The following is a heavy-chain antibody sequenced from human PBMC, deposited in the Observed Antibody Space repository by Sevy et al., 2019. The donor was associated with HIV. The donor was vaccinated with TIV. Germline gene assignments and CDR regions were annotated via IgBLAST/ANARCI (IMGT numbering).Heavy chain of an antibody. CDR2: INQDGSEK. CDR3: AREGSSYYTYYNHYGMDV. D-gene: IGHD1-26*01. Sequence: GGSLRLSCTTSGFTFNSYWLTWVRQAPGKGLEWVANINQDGSEKNYVHSVKGRFTISRDNAQKSVFLQMRALRAADTGVYYCAREGSSYYTYYNHYGMDVWGQGTTVTVSS. J-gene: IGHJ6*02. V-gene: IGHV3-7*01. CDR1: GFTFNSYW.